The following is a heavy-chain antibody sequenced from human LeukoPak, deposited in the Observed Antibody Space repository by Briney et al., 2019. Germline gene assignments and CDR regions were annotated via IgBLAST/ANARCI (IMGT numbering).Heavy chain of an antibody. D-gene: IGHD3/OR15-3a*01. V-gene: IGHV3-48*04. J-gene: IGHJ4*02. CDR1: GITFTSYS. CDR2: ISSSSTTI. Sequence: PGGSLRLSCAASGITFTSYSMNWVRQAPGKGLEWVSYISSSSTTIYYADSVKGRFTISRDNAKNSLYLQMNSLRAEDTAVYYCTRDLWTGFDYWGQGTLVTVSS. CDR3: TRDLWTGFDY.